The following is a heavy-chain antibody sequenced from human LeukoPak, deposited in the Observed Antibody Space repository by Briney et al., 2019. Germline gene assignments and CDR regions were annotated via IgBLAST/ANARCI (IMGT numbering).Heavy chain of an antibody. CDR2: ISYDERNK. Sequence: PGGSLRLSCAASGFIFSRNALHWVRQAPGKGLEWVALISYDERNKYYADSVKGRFTISRDNSKNTLYLQMNSLRAEDTAVYYCAKDGGPRSITMFPDAFDIWGQGTMVTVSS. CDR3: AKDGGPRSITMFPDAFDI. D-gene: IGHD3-10*02. J-gene: IGHJ3*02. CDR1: GFIFSRNA. V-gene: IGHV3-30*04.